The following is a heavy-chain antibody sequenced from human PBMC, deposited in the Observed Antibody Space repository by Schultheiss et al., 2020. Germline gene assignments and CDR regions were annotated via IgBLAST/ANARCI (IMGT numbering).Heavy chain of an antibody. CDR3: ARRIHAANFDY. Sequence: SETLSLTFTVSGGSISSSSYYWGWIRQPPGKGLEWIGSIYYSGSTYYNPSLKSRVTISVDTSKNQFSLKLSSVTAADTAVYYCARRIHAANFDYWGQGTLVTVSS. V-gene: IGHV4-39*01. CDR2: IYYSGST. CDR1: GGSISSSSYY. J-gene: IGHJ4*02.